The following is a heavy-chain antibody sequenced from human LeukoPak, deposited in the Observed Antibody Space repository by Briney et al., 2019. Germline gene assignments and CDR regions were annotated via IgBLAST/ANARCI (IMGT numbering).Heavy chain of an antibody. CDR1: GFTFSSYS. Sequence: GGSLRLSCAASGFTFSSYSMNWVRQAPGKGLEWVSSISSSSSYIYYADSVKGRFTISRDNAKNSLYLQMNSLRAEDTAVYYCARDYDSSGYYRTEVAFDIWGQGTMVTVSS. D-gene: IGHD3-22*01. CDR2: ISSSSSYI. V-gene: IGHV3-21*01. CDR3: ARDYDSSGYYRTEVAFDI. J-gene: IGHJ3*02.